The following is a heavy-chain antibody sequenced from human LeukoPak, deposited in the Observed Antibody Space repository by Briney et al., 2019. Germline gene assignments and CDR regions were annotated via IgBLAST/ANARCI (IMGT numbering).Heavy chain of an antibody. V-gene: IGHV4-59*08. CDR1: GGSISSYY. CDR3: ARWCSGNSCHDAFDI. Sequence: SETLSLTCTVSGGSISSYYWSWIRQPPGKGLEWIGSIYYSGSTNYNPSLKSRVSMSVDTSKNQFSLKLSSVTAADTAVYYCARWCSGNSCHDAFDIWGQGTMVTVSS. J-gene: IGHJ3*02. CDR2: IYYSGST. D-gene: IGHD2-2*01.